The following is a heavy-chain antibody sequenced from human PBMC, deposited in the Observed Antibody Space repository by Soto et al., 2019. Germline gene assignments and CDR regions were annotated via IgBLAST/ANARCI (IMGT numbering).Heavy chain of an antibody. V-gene: IGHV4-59*01. CDR2: IYYSGST. CDR1: GGSISSYY. D-gene: IGHD3-3*01. Sequence: PSETLSLTCTVSGGSISSYYWSWILQPPGKGLEWIGYIYYSGSTNYNPALKSRATISVDNFKNTLYLQMSSLRTDDTAVYYCARDGPNITIFGYGDYWGQGTLVTVSS. J-gene: IGHJ4*02. CDR3: ARDGPNITIFGYGDY.